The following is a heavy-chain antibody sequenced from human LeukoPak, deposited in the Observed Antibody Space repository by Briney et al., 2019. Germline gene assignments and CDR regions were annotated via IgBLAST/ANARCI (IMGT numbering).Heavy chain of an antibody. CDR2: IKPSSGDT. CDR1: GYTFTGDQ. Sequence: ASVRVSCKASGYTFTGDQIYWLRQAPGQGLEWVGWIKPSSGDTLYEQKFQGRVTMTRDKSISSAYMELSSLRSDDTAVYYCARKSAGFLTAWGQGTLVTVSS. J-gene: IGHJ5*02. D-gene: IGHD2/OR15-2a*01. V-gene: IGHV1-2*02. CDR3: ARKSAGFLTA.